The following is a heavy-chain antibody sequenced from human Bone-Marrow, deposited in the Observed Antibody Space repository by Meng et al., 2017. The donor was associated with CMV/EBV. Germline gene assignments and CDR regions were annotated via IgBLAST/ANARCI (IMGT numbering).Heavy chain of an antibody. D-gene: IGHD2-2*01. CDR1: GFIFSEYY. V-gene: IGHV3-11*01. CDR2: ISGSGSKK. CDR3: AREACSSTSCYFYAMDV. Sequence: GGSLRLSCAASGFIFSEYYMSWIRQAPGKGLEWVSYISGSGSKKYYAESVKGRFSISRDNDKNSLYLQMNSLRAEDTAVYFCAREACSSTSCYFYAMDVWGQGTTVTVSS. J-gene: IGHJ6*02.